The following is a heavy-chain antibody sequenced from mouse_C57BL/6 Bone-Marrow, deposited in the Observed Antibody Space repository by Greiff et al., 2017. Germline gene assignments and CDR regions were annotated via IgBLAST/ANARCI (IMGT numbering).Heavy chain of an antibody. Sequence: QVQLKESGAELVKPGASVKISCKASGYAFSSYWMNGVKQRPGKGLEWIGQIYPGDGDTNYNGKFKGKATLTADKSSSTAYMQLSSLTSDDSAVYFCTRRRYYGSSYNWYFDVRGTGTTVTVSS. CDR1: GYAFSSYW. V-gene: IGHV1-80*01. CDR2: IYPGDGDT. CDR3: TRRRYYGSSYNWYFDV. D-gene: IGHD1-1*01. J-gene: IGHJ1*03.